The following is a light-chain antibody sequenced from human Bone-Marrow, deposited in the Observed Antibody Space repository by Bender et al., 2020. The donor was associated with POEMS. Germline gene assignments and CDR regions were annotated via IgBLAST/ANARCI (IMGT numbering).Light chain of an antibody. CDR2: TTD. CDR1: SSNIGSNS. J-gene: IGLJ3*02. V-gene: IGLV1-44*01. Sequence: QSALTQPASVSGTPGQRVTISCSGFSSNIGSNSVTWYQQLPGTAPKLLIFTTDQRPSGVPDRFSGSKSGTSASLAISGLQSGDEAIYYCAAWDDSLHGPVFGGGTKLTVL. CDR3: AAWDDSLHGPV.